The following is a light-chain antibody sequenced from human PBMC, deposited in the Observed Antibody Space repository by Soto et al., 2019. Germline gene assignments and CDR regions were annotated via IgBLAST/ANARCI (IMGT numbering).Light chain of an antibody. V-gene: IGLV2-11*01. CDR1: SSDVGGYNY. J-gene: IGLJ1*01. CDR3: CSYAVTYYV. CDR2: DVS. Sequence: SALTQPRSVSGSPGQSVTISCTGTSSDVGGYNYVSWYQQHPGKAPKLMIYDVSKQPSGVPDRFSGSKSGNTASLTISGLQAEDEADYYCCSYAVTYYVFGTGTKLTVL.